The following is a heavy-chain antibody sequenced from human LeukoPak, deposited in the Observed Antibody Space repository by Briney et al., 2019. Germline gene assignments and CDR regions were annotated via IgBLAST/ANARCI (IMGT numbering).Heavy chain of an antibody. Sequence: GGSLRLSCAASGFTFSSYSMNWVRQAPGKGLEWVSSISSSSSYIYYADSVKGRFTISRDNAKNSLYLQMNSLRAEDAAVYYCAGVYVGYSSSYFDYWGQGTLVTVSS. CDR1: GFTFSSYS. J-gene: IGHJ4*02. CDR2: ISSSSSYI. V-gene: IGHV3-21*01. D-gene: IGHD6-13*01. CDR3: AGVYVGYSSSYFDY.